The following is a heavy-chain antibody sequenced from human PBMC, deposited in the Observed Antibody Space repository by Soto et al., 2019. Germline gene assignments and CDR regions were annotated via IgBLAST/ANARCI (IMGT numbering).Heavy chain of an antibody. CDR3: AREGTTGTTTGYYGMDV. Sequence: QVQLVQSGAEVKKPEASVKVSCKASGYTFTSYYMHWVRQAPGQGLEWMGIINPSGGSTSYAQKFQGRVTMTRDTSTSTVYMELSSLRSEDTAVYYCAREGTTGTTTGYYGMDVWGQGTTVTVSS. J-gene: IGHJ6*02. CDR1: GYTFTSYY. CDR2: INPSGGST. V-gene: IGHV1-46*01. D-gene: IGHD1-1*01.